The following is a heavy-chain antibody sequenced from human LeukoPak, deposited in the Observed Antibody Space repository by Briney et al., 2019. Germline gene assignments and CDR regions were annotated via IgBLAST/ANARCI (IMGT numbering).Heavy chain of an antibody. CDR3: ARTSYDYVWGSYRLFDY. D-gene: IGHD3-16*02. Sequence: ASVKVSCKASGGTFSSYAISWVRQAPGQGLERMGGIIPIFGTANYAQKFQGRVTITADESTSTAYMELSSLRSEDTAVYYCARTSYDYVWGSYRLFDYWGQGTLVTVSS. CDR2: IIPIFGTA. V-gene: IGHV1-69*13. J-gene: IGHJ4*02. CDR1: GGTFSSYA.